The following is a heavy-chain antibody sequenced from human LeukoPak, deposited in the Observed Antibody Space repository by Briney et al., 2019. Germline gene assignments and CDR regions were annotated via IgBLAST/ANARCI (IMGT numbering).Heavy chain of an antibody. V-gene: IGHV3-23*01. CDR2: ISGSGDNT. CDR1: GFTFSSHG. J-gene: IGHJ4*02. CDR3: ARRAGDYSHPYDY. Sequence: PGGSLRLSCAASGFTFSSHGMSWVRQAPGKGLEWVSTISGSGDNTYYADSVKGRFTISRDNSKNTLYLQMNSLRAEDTAVYYCARRAGDYSHPYDYWGQGILVTVSS. D-gene: IGHD3-22*01.